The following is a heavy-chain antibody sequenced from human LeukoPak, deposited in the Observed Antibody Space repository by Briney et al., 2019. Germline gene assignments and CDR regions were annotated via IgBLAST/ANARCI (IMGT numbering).Heavy chain of an antibody. D-gene: IGHD3-3*01. CDR2: IADDGGVK. V-gene: IGHV3-30*03. CDR3: AREATWGEWYFDH. J-gene: IGHJ4*02. CDR1: GFTFSSYT. Sequence: GGSLRLSCAASGFTFSSYTISWVRQAPGKGLEWVAVIADDGGVKQYADSVKGRFTVSRDNSKSTLYLQMNGLSVEDTAIYYCAREATWGEWYFDHWGQGTPVTVSS.